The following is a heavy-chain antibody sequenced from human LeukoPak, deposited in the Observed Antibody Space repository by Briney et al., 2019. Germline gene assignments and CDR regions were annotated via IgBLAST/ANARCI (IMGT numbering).Heavy chain of an antibody. V-gene: IGHV1-18*01. D-gene: IGHD1-14*01. Sequence: ASVKVSCKASGYTFTSYGISWVRQAPGQGLEWMGWISAYNGNINYAQKLQGRVTMTTDTSTSTAYMELRSLRSDDTAVYYCARDTITLLGGWFDPWGQGTLVTVSS. CDR3: ARDTITLLGGWFDP. J-gene: IGHJ5*02. CDR1: GYTFTSYG. CDR2: ISAYNGNI.